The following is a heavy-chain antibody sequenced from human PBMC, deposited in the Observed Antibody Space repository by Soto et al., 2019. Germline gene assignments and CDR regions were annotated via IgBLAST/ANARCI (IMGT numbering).Heavy chain of an antibody. CDR1: GGSIRGYY. CDR3: VRASMPKAHFDD. CDR2: MHTSGST. J-gene: IGHJ4*02. Sequence: QMQLQESGPGLVKPSETLSLTCTVSGGSIRGYYWSWIRQPAGRGLEWIGRMHTSGSTNYNPTLKSRVTLSVDMSKTQISLKLTSVTAADTALYYCVRASMPKAHFDDWGQGTLVTVSS. V-gene: IGHV4-4*07. D-gene: IGHD2-2*01.